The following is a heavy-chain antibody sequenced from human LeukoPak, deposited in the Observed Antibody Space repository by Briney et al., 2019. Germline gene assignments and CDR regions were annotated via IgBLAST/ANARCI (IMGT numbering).Heavy chain of an antibody. D-gene: IGHD3-9*01. V-gene: IGHV3-48*04. CDR2: ISSSSGNI. CDR3: ARGKKLQYFDRTKYYFDD. CDR1: GFTFSSYS. J-gene: IGHJ4*02. Sequence: GGSLRLSCAASGFTFSSYSMNWVRQAPGKGLEWVSYISSSSGNIYYADSVKGRFTISRDNAKTSLYLQMNSLRAEDTAVYYCARGKKLQYFDRTKYYFDDWGQGTLVTVSS.